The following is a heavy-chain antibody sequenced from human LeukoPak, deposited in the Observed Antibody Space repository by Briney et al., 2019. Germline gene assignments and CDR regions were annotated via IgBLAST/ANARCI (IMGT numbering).Heavy chain of an antibody. D-gene: IGHD2-15*01. Sequence: ASVKVSCKASGYTFTSYDINWVRQATGQGLEWMGWMNPNSGNTGYAQKFQGRVTTTRNTSITTAYMELNSLRSEDTAVYYCARRPPYCSADSCYGGANFDFWGQGTLVTVSS. V-gene: IGHV1-8*01. CDR2: MNPNSGNT. CDR3: ARRPPYCSADSCYGGANFDF. CDR1: GYTFTSYD. J-gene: IGHJ4*02.